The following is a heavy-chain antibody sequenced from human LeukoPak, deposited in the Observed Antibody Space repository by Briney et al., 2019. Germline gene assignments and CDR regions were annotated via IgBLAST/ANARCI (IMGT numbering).Heavy chain of an antibody. CDR1: GYTFTSYD. J-gene: IGHJ5*02. Sequence: GASVKVSCKASGYTFTSYDINWVRQATGQGLEWMGWMNPNSGNTGYAQKFQGRVTITRNTSISTAYMELSSLRSEDTAVYYCARGPFNYDFWSGPNPSNWFDPWGQGTLVTVSS. CDR2: MNPNSGNT. CDR3: ARGPFNYDFWSGPNPSNWFDP. V-gene: IGHV1-8*03. D-gene: IGHD3-3*01.